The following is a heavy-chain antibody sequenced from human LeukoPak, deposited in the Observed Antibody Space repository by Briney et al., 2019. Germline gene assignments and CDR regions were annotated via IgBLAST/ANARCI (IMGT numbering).Heavy chain of an antibody. Sequence: GGSLRLSCAASGFTFSTFAMHWVRQAPGKGVEWVAVISYDGNNKYYADSVKGRFTISRDNSKNTLYLQMNSLRVEDTAVYYCARDHGSSGWYETVDYWGQGTLVTVSS. CDR3: ARDHGSSGWYETVDY. V-gene: IGHV3-30-3*01. D-gene: IGHD6-19*01. CDR2: ISYDGNNK. J-gene: IGHJ4*02. CDR1: GFTFSTFA.